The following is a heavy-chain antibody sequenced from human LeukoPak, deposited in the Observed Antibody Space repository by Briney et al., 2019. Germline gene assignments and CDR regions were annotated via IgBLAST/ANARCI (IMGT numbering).Heavy chain of an antibody. Sequence: GGSLRLSCSASGFTFSSYSMNWVRQAPGKGVEGVSFISSSSSYIYYADSVKGRFTISRDNAKNSLYLQMNSLRVEDTAVYYCARGSSSWYYFDYWGQGTLVTVSS. J-gene: IGHJ4*02. V-gene: IGHV3-21*01. D-gene: IGHD6-13*01. CDR3: ARGSSSWYYFDY. CDR1: GFTFSSYS. CDR2: ISSSSSYI.